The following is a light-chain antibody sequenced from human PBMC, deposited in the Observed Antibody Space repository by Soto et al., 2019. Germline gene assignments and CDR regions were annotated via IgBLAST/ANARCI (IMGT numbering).Light chain of an antibody. CDR1: QSVSSSF. V-gene: IGKV3-20*01. Sequence: EIVLTQSPGTLSLSPGERATLSCRASQSVSSSFLDWYQQKPGQTPRLPIYCASSRATGIPDRFSGSGSGTAFTLTISRLAPEDFAVYYCQQYDSPPYTFGPGTKGDI. CDR3: QQYDSPPYT. J-gene: IGKJ3*01. CDR2: CAS.